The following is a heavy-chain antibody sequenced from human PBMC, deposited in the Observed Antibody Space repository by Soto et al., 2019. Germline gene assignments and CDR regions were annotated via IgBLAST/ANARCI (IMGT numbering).Heavy chain of an antibody. Sequence: SVKVSCKASGGTFSSYAISWVRQAPGQGLEWMGGIIPIFGTANYAQKFQGRVTITADKSTSTAYMELSSLRSEDTAVYYCAISSYDILTGYLVLTYYYYYGMDVWGQGTTVTVSS. CDR3: AISSYDILTGYLVLTYYYYYGMDV. D-gene: IGHD3-9*01. CDR1: GGTFSSYA. V-gene: IGHV1-69*06. CDR2: IIPIFGTA. J-gene: IGHJ6*02.